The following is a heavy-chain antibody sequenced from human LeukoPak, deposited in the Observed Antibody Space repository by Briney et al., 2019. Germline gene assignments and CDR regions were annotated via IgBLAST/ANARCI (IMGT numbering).Heavy chain of an antibody. CDR1: GYTFTGYY. CDR2: INPNSGGT. D-gene: IGHD2-2*01. CDR3: ARSLNFEGYCSSTSCGEFDY. Sequence: GASVKVSCKASGYTFTGYYMHWVRQAPGQGLEWMGWINPNSGGTNYAQKFQGRVTMTRDTSISTAYMELSRLRSDDTAVYYCARSLNFEGYCSSTSCGEFDYWGQGTLVTVSS. V-gene: IGHV1-2*02. J-gene: IGHJ4*02.